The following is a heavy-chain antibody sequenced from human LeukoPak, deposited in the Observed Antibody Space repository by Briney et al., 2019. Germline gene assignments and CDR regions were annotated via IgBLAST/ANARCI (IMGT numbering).Heavy chain of an antibody. CDR3: TRSTVSDYYYYGMDV. CDR2: IRSKAYGETT. V-gene: IGHV3-49*04. CDR1: GFTFGDYA. J-gene: IGHJ6*02. D-gene: IGHD4-17*01. Sequence: PGGSLRLSCTASGFTFGDYAMSWVRQAPGKGLEWVGFIRSKAYGETTEYAASVEGRFTISRDDSKTIAYLQMNSLKTEDTALYYCTRSTVSDYYYYGMDVWGQGTTVTVSS.